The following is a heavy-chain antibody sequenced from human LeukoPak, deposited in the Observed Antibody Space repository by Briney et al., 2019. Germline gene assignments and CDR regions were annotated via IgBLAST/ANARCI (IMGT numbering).Heavy chain of an antibody. D-gene: IGHD4-17*01. CDR3: ARVLLRPYAFDI. V-gene: IGHV4-59*01. J-gene: IGHJ3*02. CDR2: IYYSGST. Sequence: ASETLSLTCTVSGGSISSYYWSWIRQPPGKGLEWIGYIYYSGSTNYNPSLKSRVTISVDTSKNQFSLKLSSVTAADTAVYYCARVLLRPYAFDIWGQGTMVTVSS. CDR1: GGSISSYY.